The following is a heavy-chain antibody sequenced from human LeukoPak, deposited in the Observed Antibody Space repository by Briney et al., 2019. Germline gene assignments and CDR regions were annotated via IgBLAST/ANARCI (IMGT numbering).Heavy chain of an antibody. D-gene: IGHD5-12*01. CDR2: ISSSSSYI. CDR1: GFTFSSYS. V-gene: IGHV3-21*01. J-gene: IGHJ4*02. Sequence: GGSLRLSCAASGFTFSSYSMNWVRQAPGKGLEWVSSISSSSSYIYYADSVKGRFTISRDDAKNSLYLQMNSLRAEDTAVYYCAGKGAGYSGYGIDYWGQGTLVTVSS. CDR3: AGKGAGYSGYGIDY.